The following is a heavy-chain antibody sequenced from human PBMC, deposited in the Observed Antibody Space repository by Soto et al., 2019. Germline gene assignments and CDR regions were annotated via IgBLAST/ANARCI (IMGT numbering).Heavy chain of an antibody. CDR2: ISSSSSYI. V-gene: IGHV3-21*01. Sequence: EVPLVESGGGLVKPGGSLRLSCAASGFTFSSYSMNWVRQAPGKGLEWVSSISSSSSYIYYADSVKGRFTISRDNAKTSLYLQMNSLRAEDTAVYYCARYAVAAAGTPFDYWGQGTLVTVSS. J-gene: IGHJ4*02. D-gene: IGHD6-13*01. CDR1: GFTFSSYS. CDR3: ARYAVAAAGTPFDY.